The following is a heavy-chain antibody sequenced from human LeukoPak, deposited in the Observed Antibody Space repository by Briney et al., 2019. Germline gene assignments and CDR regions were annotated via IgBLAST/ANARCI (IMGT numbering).Heavy chain of an antibody. CDR2: IIPIFGTA. CDR3: ARGVRYDILTGYYNDVYFDY. V-gene: IGHV1-69*06. Sequence: EASVKVSCKASGGTFSSYAISWVRQAPGQGLEWMGGIIPIFGTANYAQKFQGRVTITADKSTRTAYMELSSLRSEDTAVYYCARGVRYDILTGYYNDVYFDYWGQGTLVTVSS. D-gene: IGHD3-9*01. CDR1: GGTFSSYA. J-gene: IGHJ4*02.